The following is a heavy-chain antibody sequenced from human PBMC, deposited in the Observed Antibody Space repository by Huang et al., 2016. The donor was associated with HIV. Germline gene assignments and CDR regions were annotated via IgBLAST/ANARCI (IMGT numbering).Heavy chain of an antibody. CDR3: ARLPGSITMIRGVITDPY. D-gene: IGHD3-10*01. V-gene: IGHV4-39*01. J-gene: IGHJ4*02. Sequence: QLQLQESGPGLVKPSETLSLTCTVSGGSIRSDNYYWGWIRQPPGKGLEWIGRIYYSGSTYDNPSLKRRVTITVDTSKNQFSLKMRSVTAADTAVYYCARLPGSITMIRGVITDPYWGQGTLVTVSS. CDR1: GGSIRSDNYY. CDR2: IYYSGST.